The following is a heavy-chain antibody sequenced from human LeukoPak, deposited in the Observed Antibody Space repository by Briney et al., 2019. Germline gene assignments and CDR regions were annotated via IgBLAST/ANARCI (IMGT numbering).Heavy chain of an antibody. Sequence: GGSLRLSCAASGFTFSSYAMSWVRQAPGKGLEWVSAISGIGGSTYYADSVKGRFTISRDNSKNTLYLQMNSLRAEDTAVYYCAKGGSKGIVVVIRYFDYWGQGTLVTVSS. CDR1: GFTFSSYA. V-gene: IGHV3-23*01. D-gene: IGHD3-22*01. CDR2: ISGIGGST. CDR3: AKGGSKGIVVVIRYFDY. J-gene: IGHJ4*02.